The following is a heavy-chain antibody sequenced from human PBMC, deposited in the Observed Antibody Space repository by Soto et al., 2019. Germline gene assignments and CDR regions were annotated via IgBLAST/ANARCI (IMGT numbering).Heavy chain of an antibody. CDR2: ISGSGGST. J-gene: IGHJ6*03. V-gene: IGHV3-23*01. Sequence: GGSLRLSCAASGFTFSSYAMSWVRQAPGKGLEWVSAISGSGGSTYYADSVKGRFTISRDNSKNTLYLQMNSLRAEDTAVYYCAKGGGTTVTRLNYYYMDVWGKGTTVTVSS. D-gene: IGHD4-4*01. CDR1: GFTFSSYA. CDR3: AKGGGTTVTRLNYYYMDV.